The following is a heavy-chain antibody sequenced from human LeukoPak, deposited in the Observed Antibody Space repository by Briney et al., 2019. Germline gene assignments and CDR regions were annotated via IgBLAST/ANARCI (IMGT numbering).Heavy chain of an antibody. CDR3: PRGYGDSPSFDS. D-gene: IGHD4-17*01. V-gene: IGHV4-31*03. J-gene: IGHJ4*02. CDR2: IYYSGST. Sequence: SETLSLTCTVSGGSISSGGYYWSWIRQHPGKGLEWIGYIYYSGSTYYNPSLKSRVTISVDTSKNQFSLKLSSVTAADTAVYYCPRGYGDSPSFDSGGQGTLATVS. CDR1: GGSISSGGYY.